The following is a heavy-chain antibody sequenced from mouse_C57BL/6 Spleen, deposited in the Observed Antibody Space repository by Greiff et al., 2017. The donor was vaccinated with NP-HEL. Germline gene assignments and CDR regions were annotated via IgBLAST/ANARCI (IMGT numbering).Heavy chain of an antibody. J-gene: IGHJ3*01. D-gene: IGHD2-1*01. CDR2: ISSGSSTI. Sequence: EVMLVESGGGLVKPGGSLKLSCAASGFTFSDYGMHWVRQAPEKGLEWVAYISSGSSTIYYADTVKGRFTISSDNAKNTLFLQMTSLRSEDTAMYYCARGYGNSEFAYWGQGTLVTVSA. CDR1: GFTFSDYG. CDR3: ARGYGNSEFAY. V-gene: IGHV5-17*01.